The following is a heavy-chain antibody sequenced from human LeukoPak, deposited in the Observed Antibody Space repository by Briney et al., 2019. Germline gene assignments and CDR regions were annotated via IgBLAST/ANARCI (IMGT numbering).Heavy chain of an antibody. CDR3: AKAYCSSTRCSSDLYFQH. CDR1: GFPFSSYG. CDR2: IRYDGSNK. V-gene: IGHV3-30*02. D-gene: IGHD2-2*01. J-gene: IGHJ1*01. Sequence: GGSLRLSCAASGFPFSSYGMHWVRQAPGKGLEWVALIRYDGSNKYYADSVKGRFTISRDNSKNTLYLQMNSLRAEDTAVYYCAKAYCSSTRCSSDLYFQHWGQGTLVTVSS.